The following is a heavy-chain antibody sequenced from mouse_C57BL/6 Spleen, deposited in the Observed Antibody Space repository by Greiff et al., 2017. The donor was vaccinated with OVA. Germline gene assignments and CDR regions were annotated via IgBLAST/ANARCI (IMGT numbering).Heavy chain of an antibody. CDR3: TRDRTTVVADYFDY. CDR1: GFTFSSYA. Sequence: EVQVVESGAGLVKPGGSLKLSCAASGFTFSSYAMSWVRQTPEKRLEWVAYISSGGDYIYYADTVKGRFTISRDNARNTLYLQMSSLKSEDTAMYYCTRDRTTVVADYFDYWGQGTTLTVSS. J-gene: IGHJ2*01. D-gene: IGHD1-1*01. CDR2: ISSGGDYI. V-gene: IGHV5-9-1*02.